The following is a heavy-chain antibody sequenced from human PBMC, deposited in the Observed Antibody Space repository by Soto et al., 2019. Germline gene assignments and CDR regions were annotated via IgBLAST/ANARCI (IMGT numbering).Heavy chain of an antibody. V-gene: IGHV1-18*01. CDR2: ISPYTGNT. J-gene: IGHJ6*02. D-gene: IGHD3-16*01. CDR1: GYIFVNYG. CDR3: VMVDNYVTPTPQDV. Sequence: QVQLVQSGDEVKKPGASVKVSCKASGYIFVNYGIAWVRQAPGQGLEWMGWISPYTGNTHSATKIQGRLTMTTDTSTSTACMDLGSLTSADTAVYYCVMVDNYVTPTPQDVWGQGTTVTVSS.